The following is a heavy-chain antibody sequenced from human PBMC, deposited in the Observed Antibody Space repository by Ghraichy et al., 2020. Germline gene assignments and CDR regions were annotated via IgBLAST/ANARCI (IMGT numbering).Heavy chain of an antibody. D-gene: IGHD3-10*01. CDR1: GFTFSSYS. J-gene: IGHJ6*02. Sequence: GESLNISCAASGFTFSSYSMNWVRQAPGKGLEWVSSISSSSSYIYYADSVKGRFTISRDNAKNSLYLQMNSLRAEDTAVYYCAREGYYYGSRAMDVWGQGTTVTVSS. CDR2: ISSSSSYI. V-gene: IGHV3-21*01. CDR3: AREGYYYGSRAMDV.